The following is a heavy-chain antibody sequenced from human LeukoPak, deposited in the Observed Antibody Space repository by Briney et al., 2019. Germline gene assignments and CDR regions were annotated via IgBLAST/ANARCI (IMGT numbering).Heavy chain of an antibody. D-gene: IGHD5-12*01. J-gene: IGHJ4*02. CDR1: GLTFSSYS. CDR2: ISSSSSTI. V-gene: IGHV3-48*01. Sequence: PGGSLRLSCAASGLTFSSYSMNWVRQAPGKGLEWVSYISSSSSTIYYADSVKGRFAISRDNAKNSLYLQMNSLRAEDTAVYYCARDENDIVATTSFDYWGQGTLVTVSS. CDR3: ARDENDIVATTSFDY.